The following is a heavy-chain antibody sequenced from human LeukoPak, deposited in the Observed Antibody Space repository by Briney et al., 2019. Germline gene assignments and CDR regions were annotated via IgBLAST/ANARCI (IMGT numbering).Heavy chain of an antibody. CDR3: ATDAYYYDIGGSNYYYMNI. J-gene: IGHJ6*03. Sequence: GASVKVSCKASGYTFIGYYMYWVRQAPGQGLEWMGWINSNSGGTNYAQKFQGRVTMTRDTSISTAYMELSRLRSDDTAVYYCATDAYYYDIGGSNYYYMNIWGKGTTVTVSS. CDR2: INSNSGGT. V-gene: IGHV1-2*02. CDR1: GYTFIGYY. D-gene: IGHD3-22*01.